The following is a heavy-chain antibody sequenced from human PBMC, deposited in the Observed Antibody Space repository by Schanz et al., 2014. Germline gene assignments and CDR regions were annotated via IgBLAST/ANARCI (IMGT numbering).Heavy chain of an antibody. CDR3: ATEGPRGTRHPINYYYAMDN. CDR1: TCGSYY. V-gene: IGHV3-11*04. Sequence: TCGSYYMSWIRQAPGKGLEWISSIISTGGTIYYVGSVRGRFTISRDNSKNSLYLQMNSLRVDDTAVYYCATEGPRGTRHPINYYYAMDNWGQGTKVTV. J-gene: IGHJ6*02. CDR2: IISTGGTI. D-gene: IGHD6-6*01.